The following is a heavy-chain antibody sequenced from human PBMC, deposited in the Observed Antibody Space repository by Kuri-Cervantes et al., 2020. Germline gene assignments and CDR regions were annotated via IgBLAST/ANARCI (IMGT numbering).Heavy chain of an antibody. CDR3: ARGLVVYEFDP. J-gene: IGHJ5*02. Sequence: SETLSLTCTVSGSSFSSYYWSWIRQPPGKGLEWIGYISYSGSTNYNPSLKSRVTISVDTSKNQFSLKLSSVTAADTAVYYCARGLVVYEFDPWGQGTLVTVSS. CDR1: GSSFSSYY. CDR2: ISYSGST. D-gene: IGHD3-22*01. V-gene: IGHV4-59*01.